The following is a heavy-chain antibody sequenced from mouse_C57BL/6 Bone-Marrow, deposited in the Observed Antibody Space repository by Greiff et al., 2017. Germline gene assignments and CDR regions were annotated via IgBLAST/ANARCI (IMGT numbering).Heavy chain of an antibody. CDR3: ARDAGSSTIDY. CDR1: GYTFTSYW. J-gene: IGHJ2*01. V-gene: IGHV1-59*01. CDR2: IDPSASYT. Sequence: QVQLQQPGAELVRPGTSVKLSCKASGYTFTSYWMHWVKQRPGQGLEWIGVIDPSASYTNYNQKFKGKATLTVDTSSSPAYMQLSSLASADSSVSYCARDAGSSTIDYWGQGTTLTVSS. D-gene: IGHD1-1*01.